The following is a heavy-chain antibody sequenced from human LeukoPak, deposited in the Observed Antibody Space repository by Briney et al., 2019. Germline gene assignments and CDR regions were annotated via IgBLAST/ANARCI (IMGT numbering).Heavy chain of an antibody. CDR2: INHSGST. J-gene: IGHJ4*02. Sequence: KTSETLSLTCAVYGGSFSGYYWSWIRQPPGKGLERIGEINHSGSTNYNPSLKSRVTISVDTSKNQFSLKLSSVTAADTAVYYCARGPIVVVVFDYWGQGTLVTVSS. V-gene: IGHV4-34*01. CDR1: GGSFSGYY. CDR3: ARGPIVVVVFDY. D-gene: IGHD2-2*01.